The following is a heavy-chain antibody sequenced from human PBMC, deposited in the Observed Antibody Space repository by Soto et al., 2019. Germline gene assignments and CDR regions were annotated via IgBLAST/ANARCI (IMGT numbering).Heavy chain of an antibody. CDR3: ARGRIVVVPAAQNYYGMDV. Sequence: SVKVSCKASGGTFSSYAISWVRQAPGQGLEWMGGIIPIFGTANYAQKFQGRVTITADESTSTAYMELSSLRSEDTAVYYCARGRIVVVPAAQNYYGMDVWGQGTTVTVS. CDR2: IIPIFGTA. D-gene: IGHD2-2*01. V-gene: IGHV1-69*13. CDR1: GGTFSSYA. J-gene: IGHJ6*02.